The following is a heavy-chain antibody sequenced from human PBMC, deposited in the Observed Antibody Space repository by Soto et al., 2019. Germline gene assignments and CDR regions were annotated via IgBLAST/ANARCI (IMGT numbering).Heavy chain of an antibody. V-gene: IGHV3-23*01. J-gene: IGHJ4*02. CDR2: IGVSGDTT. Sequence: EVQLLESGGGLVQPGGSLRLSCAASGFTFSSYAMSWVRQAPGKGLEWVSAIGVSGDTTYYADSVKGRFTISRDNSKNTLYVQMGSLRAEETAVYYCANVRRFGELRSLYWGQGTLVTVSS. CDR3: ANVRRFGELRSLY. D-gene: IGHD3-10*01. CDR1: GFTFSSYA.